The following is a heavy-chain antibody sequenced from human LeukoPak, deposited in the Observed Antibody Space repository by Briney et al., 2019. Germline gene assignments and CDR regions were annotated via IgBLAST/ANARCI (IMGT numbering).Heavy chain of an antibody. D-gene: IGHD3-10*01. CDR2: INAGNGDT. V-gene: IGHV1-3*01. Sequence: ASVKVSCKASGYTFSAYAMHWVRQAPGQRLEWMGWINAGNGDTKYSQKFQGRVTITRNTSASTAYMELSSLRSEDTAAYYCARQNFGSVRWFDPWGQGTLVTVSS. CDR1: GYTFSAYA. J-gene: IGHJ5*02. CDR3: ARQNFGSVRWFDP.